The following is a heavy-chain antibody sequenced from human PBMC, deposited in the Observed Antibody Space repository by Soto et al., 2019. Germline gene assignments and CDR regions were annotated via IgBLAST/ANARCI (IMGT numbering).Heavy chain of an antibody. D-gene: IGHD6-13*01. J-gene: IGHJ5*02. CDR3: ARDRFRYSSRWYWFDP. Sequence: GGSLRLSCAASGFTFSSYGMHWVRQAPGKGLEWVAVIWYDGSNKYYADSVKGRFTISRDNSKNTLYLQMNSLRAEDTAVYYCARDRFRYSSRWYWFDPWGQGTLVTVSS. CDR2: IWYDGSNK. V-gene: IGHV3-33*01. CDR1: GFTFSSYG.